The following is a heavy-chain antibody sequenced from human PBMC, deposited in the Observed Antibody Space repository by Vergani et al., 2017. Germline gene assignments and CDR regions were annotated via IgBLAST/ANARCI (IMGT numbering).Heavy chain of an antibody. CDR1: GFTFSSYA. CDR3: ATVQLWFGELRGYYYYGMDV. D-gene: IGHD3-10*01. CDR2: ISGSGGST. J-gene: IGHJ6*02. V-gene: IGHV3-23*01. Sequence: EVQLLESGGGLVQPGGSLRLSCAASGFTFSSYAMSWVRQAPGKGLEWVSAISGSGGSTYYADSVKGRFTISRDNSKNTLYLQMNSLRAEDTAVYYCATVQLWFGELRGYYYYGMDVWGQGTTVTVSS.